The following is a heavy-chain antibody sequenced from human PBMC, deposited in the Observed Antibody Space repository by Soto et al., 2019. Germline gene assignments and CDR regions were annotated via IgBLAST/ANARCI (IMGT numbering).Heavy chain of an antibody. V-gene: IGHV3-23*01. D-gene: IGHD1-1*01. J-gene: IGHJ1*01. CDR1: GLTFSTYA. CDR3: AKSSGELQY. CDR2: IGGDGGFT. Sequence: GGSLRLSCAVSGLTFSTYAMSWVRQAPGRGLEWVSAIGGDGGFTFYIDSVKGRFTISRDNSMNTLYLQMNSLRAEDTAVYYCAKSSGELQYWGQGTLVTVSS.